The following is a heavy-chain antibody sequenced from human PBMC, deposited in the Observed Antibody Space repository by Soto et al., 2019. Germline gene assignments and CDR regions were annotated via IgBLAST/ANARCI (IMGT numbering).Heavy chain of an antibody. Sequence: GASVKVSCKASGGTFSSYAISWVRQAPGQGLEWMGGIIPIFGTANYAQKFQGRVTITADESTSTAYMELSSLRSEDTAVYYCARAGKGYSYGPRGYWGQGTLVTVSS. CDR2: IIPIFGTA. CDR1: GGTFSSYA. CDR3: ARAGKGYSYGPRGY. D-gene: IGHD5-18*01. V-gene: IGHV1-69*13. J-gene: IGHJ4*02.